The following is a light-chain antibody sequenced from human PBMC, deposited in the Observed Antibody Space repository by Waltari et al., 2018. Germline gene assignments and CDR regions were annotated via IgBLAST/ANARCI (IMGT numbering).Light chain of an antibody. J-gene: IGKJ1*01. CDR3: QQYNNWPPWT. V-gene: IGKV3-15*01. Sequence: EIVMTQSPATLSLSPGERATLSCRASQSVNINLAWYQQKPGQGPRLLIYGASTRATAIPARFSGSGSGTEFTLTISSLQSEDFAVYYYQQYNNWPPWTFGQGTKVEIK. CDR2: GAS. CDR1: QSVNIN.